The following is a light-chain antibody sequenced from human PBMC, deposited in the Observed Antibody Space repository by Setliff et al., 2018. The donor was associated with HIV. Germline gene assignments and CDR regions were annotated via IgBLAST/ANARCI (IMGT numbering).Light chain of an antibody. CDR2: EVT. J-gene: IGLJ1*01. CDR3: CSYASSQTYV. CDR1: SSDVGSFSL. V-gene: IGLV2-23*02. Sequence: QSALAQPASVSGSPGQSITIPCTGTSSDVGSFSLVSWYQQEPGKAPKLIIYEVTKRPSGISDRFSGSKSGNTASLSISGLQTEDEADYYCCSYASSQTYVFGIGTKVTVL.